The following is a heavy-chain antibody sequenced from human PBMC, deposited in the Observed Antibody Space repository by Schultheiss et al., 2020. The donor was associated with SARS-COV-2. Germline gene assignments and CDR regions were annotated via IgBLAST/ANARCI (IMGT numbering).Heavy chain of an antibody. J-gene: IGHJ3*02. CDR3: ASVPYSSGWYRRGDAFDI. CDR1: GFTFSSYS. Sequence: GGSLRLSCAASGFTFSSYSMNWVRQAPGKGLEWVSSISSSSSYIYYADSVKGRFTISRDNAKNSLYLQMNSLRAEDTAVYYCASVPYSSGWYRRGDAFDIWGQGTMVTVSS. V-gene: IGHV3-21*01. CDR2: ISSSSSYI. D-gene: IGHD6-19*01.